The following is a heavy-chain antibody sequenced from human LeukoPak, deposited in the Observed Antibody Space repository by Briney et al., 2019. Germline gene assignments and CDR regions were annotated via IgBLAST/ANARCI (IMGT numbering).Heavy chain of an antibody. D-gene: IGHD2-15*01. CDR2: ICYSGTT. J-gene: IGHJ1*01. CDR1: GGPISSYY. V-gene: IGHV4-59*01. CDR3: AREDYCSGGSCYSGYFQH. Sequence: SSETLSLTCTVSGGPISSYYWSWIRQPPGKGLEWIGYICYSGTTNYNPSLKSRVTISVDTSKNQFSLKLSSVTAADTAVYYCAREDYCSGGSCYSGYFQHWGQGTLVTVSS.